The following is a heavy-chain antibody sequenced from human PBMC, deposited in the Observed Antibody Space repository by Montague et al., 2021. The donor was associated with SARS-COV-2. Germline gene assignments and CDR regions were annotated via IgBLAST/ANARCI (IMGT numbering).Heavy chain of an antibody. CDR3: AHKNSGWPIEFAN. CDR1: GFSLDSRGVG. J-gene: IGHJ4*02. D-gene: IGHD6-19*01. CDR2: IYWNDDK. Sequence: PALVKPTQTLTLTCTFSGFSLDSRGVGVGRIRQPPGKALECLALIYWNDDKRYSPSLKTRLTVTKDTSKNQVVLTMTGMDPVDTATYFCAHKNSGWPIEFANWGQGALVTVSS. V-gene: IGHV2-5*01.